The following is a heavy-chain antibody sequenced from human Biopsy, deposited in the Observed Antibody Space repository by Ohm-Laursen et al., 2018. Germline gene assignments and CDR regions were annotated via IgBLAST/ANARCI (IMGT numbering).Heavy chain of an antibody. Sequence: SVKVSCKASGYTFTNYNVNWVRQATGQGLEWMGWMNPNSGNTGYAQKFQGRVTMTRNTSISTAYMELSSLTSADTAVYYCARDFNYDGGGSFNFDYWGQGTLVTVSS. D-gene: IGHD3-22*01. CDR2: MNPNSGNT. J-gene: IGHJ4*02. CDR1: GYTFTNYN. V-gene: IGHV1-8*01. CDR3: ARDFNYDGGGSFNFDY.